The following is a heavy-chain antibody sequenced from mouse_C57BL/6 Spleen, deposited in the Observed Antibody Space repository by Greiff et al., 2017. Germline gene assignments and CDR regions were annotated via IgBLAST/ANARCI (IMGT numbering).Heavy chain of an antibody. J-gene: IGHJ4*01. CDR3: ARQLGRGGAMDY. CDR1: GFTFSDYG. Sequence: VQLKESGGGLVKPGGSLKLSCAASGFTFSDYGMHWVRQAPEKGLEWVAYISSGSSNIYYADKVKGRFTFSRANAKNTLFLQMTSLRSEDTSMYYCARQLGRGGAMDYWGQGTSVTVSS. V-gene: IGHV5-17*01. CDR2: ISSGSSNI. D-gene: IGHD4-1*02.